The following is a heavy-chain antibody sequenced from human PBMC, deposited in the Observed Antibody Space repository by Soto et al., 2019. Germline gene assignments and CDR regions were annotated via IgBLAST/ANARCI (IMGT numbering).Heavy chain of an antibody. Sequence: PGGSLRLSCAASGFTFSSYGMHWVRQAPGKGLEWVAVISYDGSNKYYADSVKGRFTISRDNSKNTLYLQMNSLRAEDTAVYYCAKVPTSGSGSYSDDYWGQGTLVTVSS. J-gene: IGHJ4*02. V-gene: IGHV3-30*18. CDR1: GFTFSSYG. CDR3: AKVPTSGSGSYSDDY. D-gene: IGHD1-26*01. CDR2: ISYDGSNK.